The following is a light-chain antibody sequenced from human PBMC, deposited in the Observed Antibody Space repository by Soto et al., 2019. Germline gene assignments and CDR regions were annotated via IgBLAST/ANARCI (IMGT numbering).Light chain of an antibody. CDR2: DAS. J-gene: IGKJ5*01. CDR3: QQYDDFPLT. CDR1: QDINNY. V-gene: IGKV1-33*01. Sequence: DIEMTQSPSSLSASVGDRVTITCQASQDINNYLNWFQQKTGRAPKLLIYDASNLESGVSSRFSGNGSGTHFTFTISSLQPDDIAIYYCQQYDDFPLTFGQGTRLHIK.